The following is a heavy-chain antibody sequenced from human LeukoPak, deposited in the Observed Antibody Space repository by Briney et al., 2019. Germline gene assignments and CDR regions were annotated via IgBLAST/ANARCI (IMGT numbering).Heavy chain of an antibody. CDR1: DDSISSYY. CDR2: IYDSGST. CDR3: ARGHGYSGHALAY. J-gene: IGHJ4*02. V-gene: IGHV4-59*01. Sequence: SETLSLTCTVSDDSISSYYWNWIRQPPGKGLEWIGYIYDSGSTNYNPSLKSRVTISVDTSKNQFSLKVSSVTAADTAVYYCARGHGYSGHALAYWGQGTLVTVSS. D-gene: IGHD5-12*01.